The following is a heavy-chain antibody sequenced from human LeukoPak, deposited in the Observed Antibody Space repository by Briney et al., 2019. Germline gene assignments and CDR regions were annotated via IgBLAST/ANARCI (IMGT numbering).Heavy chain of an antibody. D-gene: IGHD3-10*01. V-gene: IGHV3-30-3*02. CDR3: AKRSGKGYYGSGSHTPFDY. CDR2: ISYDGSNK. J-gene: IGHJ4*02. Sequence: GGSLRLSCAASGFTFSSYAMHWVRQAPGKGLEWVAVISYDGSNKYYADSVKGRFTISRDNSKNTLYLQMNSLRAEDTAVYYCAKRSGKGYYGSGSHTPFDYWGQGTLVTVSS. CDR1: GFTFSSYA.